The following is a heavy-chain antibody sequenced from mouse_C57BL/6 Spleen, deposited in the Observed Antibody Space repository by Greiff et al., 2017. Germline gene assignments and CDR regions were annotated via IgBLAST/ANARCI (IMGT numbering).Heavy chain of an antibody. CDR2: ISSGGSYT. CDR1: GFTFSSYG. Sequence: EVQGVESGGDLVKPGGSLKLSCAASGFTFSSYGMSWVRQTPDKRLAWVATISSGGSYTYYPDSVKGRFTISRDNAKNTLYLQMSSLKSEDTAMYYCARRGTTVVARYLDYWGQGTTLTVSS. D-gene: IGHD1-1*01. CDR3: ARRGTTVVARYLDY. J-gene: IGHJ2*01. V-gene: IGHV5-6*01.